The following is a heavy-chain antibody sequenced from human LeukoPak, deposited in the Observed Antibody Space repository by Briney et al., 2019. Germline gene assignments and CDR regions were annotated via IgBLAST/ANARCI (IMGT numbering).Heavy chain of an antibody. CDR1: GFTFNSYW. J-gene: IGHJ4*02. CDR2: INTDGSST. CDR3: VVWGEDSSGHRFDH. V-gene: IGHV3-74*01. D-gene: IGHD3-22*01. Sequence: QSGGSLRLSCAASGFTFNSYWMHWVRQAPGKGLLWVSRINTDGSSTHYADSVKGRLTISRDNAKNMLYLQMNGLRAEDTAVYYCVVWGEDSSGHRFDHWGQGTLVTVSS.